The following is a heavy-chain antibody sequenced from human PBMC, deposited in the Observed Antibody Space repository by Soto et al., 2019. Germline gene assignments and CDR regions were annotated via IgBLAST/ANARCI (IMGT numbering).Heavy chain of an antibody. Sequence: GGSLRLSCAASGFTFSSYAMSWVRQAPGKGLEWVSAISGSGGSTYYADSVKGRFTISRDNSKNTLYLQMNSLRAEDTAVYYCAKDMGSQLLWFGELGVWGQGTLVTVSS. J-gene: IGHJ4*02. V-gene: IGHV3-23*01. CDR2: ISGSGGST. CDR3: AKDMGSQLLWFGELGV. D-gene: IGHD3-10*01. CDR1: GFTFSSYA.